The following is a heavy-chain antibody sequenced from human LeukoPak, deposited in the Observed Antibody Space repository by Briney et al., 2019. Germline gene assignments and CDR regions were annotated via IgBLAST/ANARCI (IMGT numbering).Heavy chain of an antibody. CDR2: VYYTGNT. CDR3: ARQKAGTTGRSLDV. V-gene: IGHV4-38-2*01. D-gene: IGHD3-10*01. J-gene: IGHJ6*04. Sequence: SETLSLTCAVSGFSLTSGYYWALIRQSPGKALEWSVNVYYTGNTHYSPSLKSRVIISADTSKNEVSLNLTSVTAADTAIYYCARQKAGTTGRSLDVWGTGTTVIVSS. CDR1: GFSLTSGYY.